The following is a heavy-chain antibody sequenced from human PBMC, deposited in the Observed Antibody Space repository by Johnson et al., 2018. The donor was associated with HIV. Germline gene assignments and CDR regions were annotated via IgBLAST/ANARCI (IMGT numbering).Heavy chain of an antibody. D-gene: IGHD3-3*02. V-gene: IGHV3-23*04. Sequence: EVQLVESGGGLVKPGGSLRLSCAASGFTFSSYAMSWVRQAPGKGLEWVSAISGSGGSTYYADSVKGRFTISRDNSKNTLYLQMNSLRAEDTAVYYCAKDRETFLEWLDAFDIWGQGTMVTVSS. CDR2: ISGSGGST. J-gene: IGHJ3*02. CDR1: GFTFSSYA. CDR3: AKDRETFLEWLDAFDI.